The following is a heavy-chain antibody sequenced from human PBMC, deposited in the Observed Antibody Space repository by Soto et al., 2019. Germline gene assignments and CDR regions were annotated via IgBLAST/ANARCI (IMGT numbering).Heavy chain of an antibody. D-gene: IGHD4-17*01. CDR1: GGSISSSSSY. V-gene: IGHV4-39*01. CDR2: IYYSGST. Sequence: QLQLQESGPGLVKPSETLSLTCTVSGGSISSSSSYWGWIRQPPGKGLEWIGYIYYSGSTNYNQSLESRFTISVDTAKYQFSLKLNSVTAAYTAVYYCARQPRGEATVTSVINWFDPWGQGALVNVSS. CDR3: ARQPRGEATVTSVINWFDP. J-gene: IGHJ5*02.